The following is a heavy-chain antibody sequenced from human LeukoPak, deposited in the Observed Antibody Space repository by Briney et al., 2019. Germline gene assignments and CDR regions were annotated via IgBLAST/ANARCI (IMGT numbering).Heavy chain of an antibody. CDR3: ARDRIVGATEGIDY. V-gene: IGHV3-30-3*01. D-gene: IGHD1-26*01. J-gene: IGHJ4*02. Sequence: GGSLRLSCAASGFTFSSYAMHWVRQAPGKGLEWVAVISYDGSNKYYADSVKGRFTISRDNSKNTLYLQMNSLRAEDTAVYYCARDRIVGATEGIDYWGQGTLVTVSS. CDR1: GFTFSSYA. CDR2: ISYDGSNK.